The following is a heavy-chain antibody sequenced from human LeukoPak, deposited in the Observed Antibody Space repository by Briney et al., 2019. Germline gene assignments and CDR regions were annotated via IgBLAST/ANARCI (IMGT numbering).Heavy chain of an antibody. J-gene: IGHJ4*02. CDR2: ISYDGSNK. Sequence: PGGSLRLSCVASGFTFSSYAMHWVRQAPGKGLEWVAVISYDGSNKYYADSVKGRFTISRDNSKNTLYLQMNSLRAEDTAAYYCAKGSRAQGYYFDFWGQGTLVTVSS. D-gene: IGHD3-10*01. V-gene: IGHV3-30-3*01. CDR1: GFTFSSYA. CDR3: AKGSRAQGYYFDF.